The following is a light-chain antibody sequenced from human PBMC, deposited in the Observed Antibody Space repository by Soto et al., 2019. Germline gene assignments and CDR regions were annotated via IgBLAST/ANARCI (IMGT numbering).Light chain of an antibody. J-gene: IGLJ3*02. V-gene: IGLV2-14*01. CDR1: SSDIGSNNY. CDR3: SSDTTTTRL. CDR2: EVS. Sequence: QSVLTQPASVSGSPGQSITISCTGTSSDIGSNNYVSWFQQRPGKAPTLIIYEVSNRPSGVSTHFSGSKSGNTASLTISGLLPDDEAEYYCSSDTTTTRLFGGGTKLTVL.